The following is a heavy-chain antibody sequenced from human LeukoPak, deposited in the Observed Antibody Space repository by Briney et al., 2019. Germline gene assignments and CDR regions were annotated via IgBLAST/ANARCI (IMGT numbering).Heavy chain of an antibody. CDR1: GYSLTDLS. D-gene: IGHD2-2*02. CDR2: ISVYNGNT. CDR3: ARTCSSSSCYMVH. Sequence: GASVKVSCKVSGYSLTDLSLHWVRQAPGQGLEWMGWISVYNGNTNYAQNLQGRVTLTTDTSTSTAYMELRSLRSDDTALYYCARTCSSSSCYMVHWGQGTLVTVSS. J-gene: IGHJ4*02. V-gene: IGHV1-18*01.